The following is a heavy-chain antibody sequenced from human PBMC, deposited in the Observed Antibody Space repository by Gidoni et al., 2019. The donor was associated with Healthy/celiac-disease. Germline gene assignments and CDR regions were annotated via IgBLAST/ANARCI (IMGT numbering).Heavy chain of an antibody. D-gene: IGHD2-15*01. CDR3: ARGGRGYCSGGSCYSRPYYYYYGMDV. CDR1: GGSFNGYY. J-gene: IGHJ6*02. CDR2: INHIGST. Sequence: QVQLQQWGAGLLKPSETLSPTCAVYGGSFNGYYWSWIRQPPGKGLEWIGEINHIGSTNYNPSLKSRVTISVDTSKNQFSLKLSSVTAADTAVYYCARGGRGYCSGGSCYSRPYYYYYGMDVWGQGTTVTVSS. V-gene: IGHV4-34*01.